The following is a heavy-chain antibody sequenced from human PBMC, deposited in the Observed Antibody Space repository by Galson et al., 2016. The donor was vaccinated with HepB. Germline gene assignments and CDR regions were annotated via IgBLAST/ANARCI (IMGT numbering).Heavy chain of an antibody. J-gene: IGHJ4*02. CDR3: SRGDIVGASFDY. Sequence: SLRLSCAASGFTFSSYSMNWVRQAPGKGLEWVSSISSSSSYTYYADSVKGRFTISRDNAKNSLYLQMNSLRAEDTAVYYCSRGDIVGASFDYWGQGTLVTVSS. D-gene: IGHD1-26*01. CDR1: GFTFSSYS. CDR2: ISSSSSYT. V-gene: IGHV3-21*01.